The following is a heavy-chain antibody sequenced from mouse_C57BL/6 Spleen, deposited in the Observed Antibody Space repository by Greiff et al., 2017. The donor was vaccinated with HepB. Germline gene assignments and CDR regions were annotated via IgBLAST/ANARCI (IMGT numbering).Heavy chain of an antibody. CDR2: IVPGSGST. D-gene: IGHD2-4*01. CDR3: AGLYDYEGYYAMDY. V-gene: IGHV1-9*01. J-gene: IGHJ4*01. Sequence: QVQLQQSGAELMKPGASVKLSCKATGYKFTGYWIEWVKQRPGHGLEWIGEIVPGSGSTNYNEKFKGKATFTAHTSSTTAYMQLSSLTTEDSTIFYSAGLYDYEGYYAMDYWGQGTSVTVSS. CDR1: GYKFTGYW.